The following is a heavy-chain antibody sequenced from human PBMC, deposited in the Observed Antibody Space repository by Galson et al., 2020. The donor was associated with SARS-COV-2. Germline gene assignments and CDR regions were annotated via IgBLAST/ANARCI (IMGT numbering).Heavy chain of an antibody. J-gene: IGHJ3*01. V-gene: IGHV3-30*04. CDR2: ISYDGTTR. CDR3: ASPYLAASNFFGAFDL. CDR1: GFTFSSSA. Sequence: GGSLRLSCAASGFTFSSSAMHWVRQAPGKGLEWVAFISYDGTTRYNLDSVKGRFTISRDISKNTLYLQMNSLRPEDTAVYYGASPYLAASNFFGAFDLWGRGTMVTVSS. D-gene: IGHD6-13*01.